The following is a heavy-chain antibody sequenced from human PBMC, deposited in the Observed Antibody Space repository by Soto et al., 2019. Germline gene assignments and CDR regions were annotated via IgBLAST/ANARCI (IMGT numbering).Heavy chain of an antibody. Sequence: GWSLRLSCAASGFTFSSYAMSLVRQAPGKGLEWVSAISGSGGSTYYADSVKGRFTIPRDNSKNTLYLQMNSLRAEDTAVYYCAKDFLTPFEYWGKGTLVTVSS. CDR3: AKDFLTPFEY. V-gene: IGHV3-23*01. CDR2: ISGSGGST. D-gene: IGHD7-27*01. J-gene: IGHJ4*02. CDR1: GFTFSSYA.